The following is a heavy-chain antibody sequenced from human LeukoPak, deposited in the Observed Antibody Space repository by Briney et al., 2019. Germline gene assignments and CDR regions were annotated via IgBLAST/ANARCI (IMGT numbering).Heavy chain of an antibody. Sequence: SETLSLTCTVYGGSISSSSYYWGWIRQPPGKGLEWIGSIYYSGSTYYNPSLKSRVTISVDTSQNQFSLKLSSVTAADTAVYYCARHEEGIFDYWGQGTLVTVSS. CDR3: ARHEEGIFDY. J-gene: IGHJ4*02. CDR1: GGSISSSSYY. D-gene: IGHD2-15*01. CDR2: IYYSGST. V-gene: IGHV4-39*01.